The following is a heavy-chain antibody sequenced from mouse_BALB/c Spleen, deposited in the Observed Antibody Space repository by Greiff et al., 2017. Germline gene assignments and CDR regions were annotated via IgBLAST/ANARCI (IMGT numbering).Heavy chain of an antibody. CDR3: ARRYGNYGRYFDV. J-gene: IGHJ1*01. CDR2: ISYSGST. V-gene: IGHV3-2*02. D-gene: IGHD2-10*02. Sequence: EVKLVESGPGLVKPSQSLSLTCTVTGYSITSDYAWNWIRQFPGNKLEWMGYISYSGSTSYNPSLKSRISITRDTSKNQFFLQLNSVTTEDTATYYCARRYGNYGRYFDVWGAGTTVTVSS. CDR1: GYSITSDYA.